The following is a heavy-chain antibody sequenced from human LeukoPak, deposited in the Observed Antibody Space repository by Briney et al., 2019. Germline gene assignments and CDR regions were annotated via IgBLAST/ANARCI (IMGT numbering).Heavy chain of an antibody. Sequence: GGSLRLSCAASGFTFSSYSMNWVRQAPGKGLEWVSSISSSSSYIYYADSVKGRFTISRDNAKNSLYLQMNSLRAEDTAVYYCARDTHGDLRPGWFDPWGQGTLVTVSS. CDR3: ARDTHGDLRPGWFDP. D-gene: IGHD4-17*01. CDR1: GFTFSSYS. CDR2: ISSSSSYI. J-gene: IGHJ5*02. V-gene: IGHV3-21*01.